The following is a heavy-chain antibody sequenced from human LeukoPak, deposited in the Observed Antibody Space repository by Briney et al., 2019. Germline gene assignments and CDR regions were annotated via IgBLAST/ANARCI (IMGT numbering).Heavy chain of an antibody. Sequence: GGSLRLSCAASGFTFNNYAMNWVRQAPGKGLEWVSSISGGGETTYYADSAKGRFTISRDNSQNTLYLQMTSLKAEDTAVYYCAKRGSDFRALEYWGQGTLVTVSS. CDR3: AKRGSDFRALEY. CDR1: GFTFNNYA. D-gene: IGHD3-3*01. CDR2: ISGGGETT. J-gene: IGHJ4*02. V-gene: IGHV3-23*01.